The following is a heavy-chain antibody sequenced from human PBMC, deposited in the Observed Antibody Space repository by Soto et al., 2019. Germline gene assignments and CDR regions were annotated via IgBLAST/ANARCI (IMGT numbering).Heavy chain of an antibody. D-gene: IGHD3-10*01. CDR2: IYHSGST. CDR1: AGSISSSSW. CDR3: ARRGDGSGSLDY. V-gene: IGHV4-4*02. Sequence: QVQLQESGPGLVKPSGTLSLTCAVSAGSISSSSWWSWVRQPPGKGLEWIGEIYHSGSTSYSPSLKSPVTISVDKSKNQCSLKLSSVTGADTAVYYCARRGDGSGSLDYWGRGTLVTVSS. J-gene: IGHJ4*02.